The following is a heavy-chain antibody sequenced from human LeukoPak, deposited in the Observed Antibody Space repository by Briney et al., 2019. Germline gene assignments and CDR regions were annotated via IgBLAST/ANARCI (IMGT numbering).Heavy chain of an antibody. J-gene: IGHJ5*02. D-gene: IGHD3-9*01. Sequence: PSQTLSLTCTVSGGSISSGGYYWSWIRQHPGKGLEWIGYIYYSGSTYYNPSLKSRVTISVDTSKNQFSLKLSSVTAVDTAVYYCARVGAYYDILGFDPWGQGTLVTVSS. CDR3: ARVGAYYDILGFDP. CDR2: IYYSGST. V-gene: IGHV4-31*03. CDR1: GGSISSGGYY.